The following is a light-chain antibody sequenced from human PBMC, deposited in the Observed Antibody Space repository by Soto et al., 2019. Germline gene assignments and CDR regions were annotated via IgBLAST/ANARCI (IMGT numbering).Light chain of an antibody. CDR2: EVR. Sequence: QSVLTQPASVSGSPGQSITISCTGTSSDVGGYNYVSWYQQHPGKAPKLMIYEVRNRPSGGSNRFPGSKTGHTACLTISGFQAEDEADYSCRSFPGSITCVFGGGAEVSVL. V-gene: IGLV2-14*01. CDR3: RSFPGSITCV. J-gene: IGLJ3*02. CDR1: SSDVGGYNY.